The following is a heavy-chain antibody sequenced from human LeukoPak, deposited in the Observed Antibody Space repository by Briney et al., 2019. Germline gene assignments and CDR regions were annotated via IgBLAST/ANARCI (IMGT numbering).Heavy chain of an antibody. CDR2: INTDGSST. CDR1: GFTFSSYW. CDR3: ARDLGTMVRGVIFP. Sequence: GGSLRLSCAASGFTFSSYWMHWVRQAPGKGLVWVSRINTDGSSTSYADSVEGRFTISRDNAQNTLYLQMNSLRAEDTAVYYCARDLGTMVRGVIFPWGQGTLVTVSS. D-gene: IGHD3-10*01. J-gene: IGHJ5*02. V-gene: IGHV3-74*01.